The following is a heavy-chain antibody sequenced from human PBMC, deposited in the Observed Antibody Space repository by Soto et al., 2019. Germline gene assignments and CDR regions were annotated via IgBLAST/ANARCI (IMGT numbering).Heavy chain of an antibody. V-gene: IGHV3-30*18. CDR2: ISYDGSNK. CDR1: GFTFSSYG. CDR3: AKDHRDGYNYWYFDL. J-gene: IGHJ2*01. D-gene: IGHD5-12*01. Sequence: GGSLRLSCAASGFTFSSYGMHWVRQAPGKGLEWVAVISYDGSNKYYADSVKGRFTISRDNSKNTLYLQMNSLRAEDTAVYYCAKDHRDGYNYWYFDLWGRGTLVTVSS.